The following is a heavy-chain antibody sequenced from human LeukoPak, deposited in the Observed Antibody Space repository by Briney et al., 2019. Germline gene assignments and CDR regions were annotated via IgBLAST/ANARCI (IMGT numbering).Heavy chain of an antibody. V-gene: IGHV3-23*01. D-gene: IGHD3-10*01. J-gene: IGHJ6*02. CDR1: GGSISTSIYY. CDR3: AKEGGESYGMDV. CDR2: ISGSGGST. Sequence: ETLSLTCTVSGGSISTSIYYWGWIRQPPGKGLEWVSAISGSGGSTYYADSVKGRFTISRDNSKNTLYLQMNSLRAEDTAVYYCAKEGGESYGMDVWGQGTTVTVSS.